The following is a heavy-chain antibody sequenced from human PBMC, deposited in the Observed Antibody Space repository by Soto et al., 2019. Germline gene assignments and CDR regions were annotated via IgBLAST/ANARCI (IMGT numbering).Heavy chain of an antibody. V-gene: IGHV3-20*04. J-gene: IGHJ4*02. CDR3: ARGPYKHNSAWYSDY. D-gene: IGHD6-19*01. CDR2: INWTGGST. Sequence: EVQLVESGGGVVRPGGSLRLSCAASGFIFDDYAMTWVRQAPGKGLEWVSGINWTGGSTYYGGSVKGRFTISRDNAKNSLYLQMNSLRAEDTAFYYCARGPYKHNSAWYSDYWGQGALVTVSS. CDR1: GFIFDDYA.